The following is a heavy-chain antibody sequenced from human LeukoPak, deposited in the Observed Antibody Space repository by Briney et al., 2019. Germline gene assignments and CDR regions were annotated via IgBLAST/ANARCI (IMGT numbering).Heavy chain of an antibody. CDR2: FDPEDGET. CDR1: GYTLTELS. CDR3: ATVRHYSYYYDSSGYYSDAFDI. D-gene: IGHD3-22*01. Sequence: ASVKVSCKVSGYTLTELSMHWVRQAPGKGLEWMGGFDPEDGETIYAQKFQGRVTMTEDTSTDTAYMELSSLRSEDTAVYYCATVRHYSYYYDSSGYYSDAFDIWGQGTMVTVSP. J-gene: IGHJ3*02. V-gene: IGHV1-24*01.